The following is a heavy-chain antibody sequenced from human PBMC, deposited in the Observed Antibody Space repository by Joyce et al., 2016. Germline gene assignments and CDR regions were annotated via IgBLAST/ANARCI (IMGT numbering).Heavy chain of an antibody. CDR1: GFTFSGKS. V-gene: IGHV3-7*01. J-gene: IGHJ3*01. CDR2: IKQDGSAV. CDR3: ARGKAFDV. Sequence: EVQLVESGGGLVQPGGSLRLSCAASGFTFSGKSMSWRRQAPGGGLEWVVNIKQDGSAVYYLDAVTGRFTVSRDNARSLVHLQMVSLRVEDTALYYCARGKAFDVWGQGTMVTVSS.